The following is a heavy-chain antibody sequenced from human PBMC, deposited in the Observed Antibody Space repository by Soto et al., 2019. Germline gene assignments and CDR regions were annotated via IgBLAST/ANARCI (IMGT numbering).Heavy chain of an antibody. CDR2: ISSSSSYI. CDR1: GFTFSSYS. J-gene: IGHJ3*02. Sequence: GGSLRLSCAASGFTFSSYSMNWVRQAPGKGLEWVSSISSSSSYIYYADSVKGRFTISRDNAKNSLYLQMNSLRAEDTAVYYCARVSAVIGYCSGGSCYSCAFDIWGQGTMVTVSS. D-gene: IGHD2-15*01. V-gene: IGHV3-21*01. CDR3: ARVSAVIGYCSGGSCYSCAFDI.